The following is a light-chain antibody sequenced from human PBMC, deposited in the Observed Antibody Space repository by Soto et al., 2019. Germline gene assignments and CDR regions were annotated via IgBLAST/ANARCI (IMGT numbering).Light chain of an antibody. Sequence: EIVLTQSPGTLSLSPGERATISCRASQSVSSSYLAWYQQKPGQAPRLLIYGASSRATGIPDRFSVSGSGTDFTLTISRLEPEDFAVYYCQQYGSSPWTFGQGTKV. J-gene: IGKJ1*01. V-gene: IGKV3-20*01. CDR1: QSVSSSY. CDR3: QQYGSSPWT. CDR2: GAS.